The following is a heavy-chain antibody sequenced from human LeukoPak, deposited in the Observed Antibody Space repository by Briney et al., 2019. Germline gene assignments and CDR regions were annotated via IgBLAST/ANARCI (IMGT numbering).Heavy chain of an antibody. J-gene: IGHJ4*02. V-gene: IGHV4-59*12. D-gene: IGHD4-17*01. CDR3: ARSATVTTGYFDY. CDR1: GGSISSYY. Sequence: SETLSLTCTVSGGSISSYYWSWIRQPPGKGLEWIGYIYYSGSTNYNPSLKSRVTISVDTSKNQFSLKLSSMTAAETAVYYCARSATVTTGYFDYWGQGALVTVSS. CDR2: IYYSGST.